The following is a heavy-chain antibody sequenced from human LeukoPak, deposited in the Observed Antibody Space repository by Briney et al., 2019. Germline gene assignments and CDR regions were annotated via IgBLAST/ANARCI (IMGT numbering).Heavy chain of an antibody. D-gene: IGHD2/OR15-2a*01. CDR3: VRLRSAGSTLGWFDP. CDR1: GFTFSDYY. J-gene: IGHJ5*02. V-gene: IGHV3-11*01. CDR2: ISWSGNTI. Sequence: PGGSLRLSCAASGFTFSDYYMSWIRQAPGKGLEWISYISWSGNTIEYADSVKGRFTISRDNAKSSLSLQMNSLRAEDTAVYYCVRLRSAGSTLGWFDPWGQGTLVTVSS.